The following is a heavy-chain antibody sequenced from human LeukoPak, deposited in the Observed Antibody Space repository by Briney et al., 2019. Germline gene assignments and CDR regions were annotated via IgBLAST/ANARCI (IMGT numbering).Heavy chain of an antibody. V-gene: IGHV3-7*01. CDR2: INQDGSEK. J-gene: IGHJ4*02. D-gene: IGHD6-19*01. CDR3: ARCSGWAFKN. CDR1: GFTFSNFW. Sequence: GGSLRLSCAASGFTFSNFWMSWVRQAPGKGLEWVANINQDGSEKNYVDSVKGRFTISRDSAKNSLYLQMDSLRAEDTAIYYCARCSGWAFKNWGQGTLVTVSS.